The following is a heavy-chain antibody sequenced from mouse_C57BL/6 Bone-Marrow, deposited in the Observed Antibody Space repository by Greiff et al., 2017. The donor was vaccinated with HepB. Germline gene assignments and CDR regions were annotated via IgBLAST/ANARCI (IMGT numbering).Heavy chain of an antibody. CDR1: GYTFTSYW. J-gene: IGHJ4*01. Sequence: QVQLQHPGAELVMPGASVKLSCKASGYTFTSYWMHWVKQRPGQGLEWIGEIDPSDSYTNYNQKFKGKSTLTVDKSSSTAYMQLSSLTSEDSAVYYCARERFPYAMDYWGQGTSVTVSS. CDR3: ARERFPYAMDY. CDR2: IDPSDSYT. V-gene: IGHV1-69*01.